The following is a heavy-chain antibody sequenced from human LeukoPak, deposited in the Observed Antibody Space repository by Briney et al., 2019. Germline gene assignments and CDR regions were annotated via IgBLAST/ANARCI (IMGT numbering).Heavy chain of an antibody. J-gene: IGHJ3*02. D-gene: IGHD1-26*01. Sequence: SETLSLTCTVSGGSISSYYWSWIRQPPGKGLEWIGYIYYSGSTYYNPSLKSRVTISVDTSKNQFSLKLSSVTAADTAVYYCARDQREGGSYYGGAFDIWGQGILVTVSS. CDR3: ARDQREGGSYYGGAFDI. V-gene: IGHV4-59*12. CDR1: GGSISSYY. CDR2: IYYSGST.